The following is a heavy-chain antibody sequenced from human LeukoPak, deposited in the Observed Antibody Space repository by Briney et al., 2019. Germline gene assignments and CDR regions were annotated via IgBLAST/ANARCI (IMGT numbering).Heavy chain of an antibody. CDR2: TSYSRTT. CDR3: AKLGHSDGWYLGAFDI. J-gene: IGHJ3*02. D-gene: IGHD6-19*01. V-gene: IGHV4-59*08. CDR1: GGSITGHY. Sequence: PSEALSLTCAVSGGSITGHYWNWIRQTPGMRLELTGYTSYSRTTIYNSYFKGRATMSIDTSKNQLYLNLTSVTATDTAVYYCAKLGHSDGWYLGAFDIWGQGTTVVVSS.